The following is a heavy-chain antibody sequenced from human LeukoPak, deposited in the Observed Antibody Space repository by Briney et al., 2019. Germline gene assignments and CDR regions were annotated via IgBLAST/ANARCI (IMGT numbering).Heavy chain of an antibody. Sequence: SETLSLTCTVSGGSISSYYWSWIRQPAGKGLEWIGRIYTSGSTNYNPSLKSRVTMSVDTSKNQFSLKLSSVTAADTAVYYCAREGGPDYDFWSGYHNWFDPWGQGTLVTVSS. J-gene: IGHJ5*02. CDR3: AREGGPDYDFWSGYHNWFDP. CDR2: IYTSGST. V-gene: IGHV4-4*07. D-gene: IGHD3-3*01. CDR1: GGSISSYY.